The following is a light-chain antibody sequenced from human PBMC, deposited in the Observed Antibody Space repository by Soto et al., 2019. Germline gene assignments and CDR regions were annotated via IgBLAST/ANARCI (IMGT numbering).Light chain of an antibody. V-gene: IGKV3-20*01. CDR1: QSVSSSS. Sequence: EIVLTQSPGTLSLSPGERATLSCRASQSVSSSSLAWSQQKPGQAPRLLISGASSRATGIPDRVSGSGSGTDFALTISRLEPEDFAVYYCQQYGSSSWTFGQGTKVEIK. CDR3: QQYGSSSWT. CDR2: GAS. J-gene: IGKJ1*01.